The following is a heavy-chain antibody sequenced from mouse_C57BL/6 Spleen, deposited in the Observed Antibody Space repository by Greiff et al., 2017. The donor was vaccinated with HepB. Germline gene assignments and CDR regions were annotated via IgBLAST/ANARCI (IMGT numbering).Heavy chain of an antibody. CDR3: AREGDLYAMDY. D-gene: IGHD3-3*01. V-gene: IGHV3-1*01. CDR1: GYSITSGYD. Sequence: EVQLVESGPGMVKPSQSLSLTCTVTGYSITSGYDWHWIRHFPGNKLEWMGYISYSGSTNYNPSLKSRISITHDTSKNHFFLKLNSVTTEDTATYFCAREGDLYAMDYWGQGTSVTVSS. J-gene: IGHJ4*01. CDR2: ISYSGST.